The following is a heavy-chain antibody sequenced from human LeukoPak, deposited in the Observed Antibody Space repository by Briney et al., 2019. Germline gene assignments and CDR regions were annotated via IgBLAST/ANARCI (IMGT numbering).Heavy chain of an antibody. D-gene: IGHD3-16*01. CDR2: IYTSGST. CDR3: AKHGGHYFDH. CDR1: GGSISSGSYY. J-gene: IGHJ4*02. V-gene: IGHV4-61*02. Sequence: SQTLSLTCTVSGGSISSGSYYWSWIRQPAGKGLEWIGRIYTSGSTNYNPSLKSRVTISVDTSKNQFSLKLSSVTAADTAVYYCAKHGGHYFDHWGQGTPVTVSS.